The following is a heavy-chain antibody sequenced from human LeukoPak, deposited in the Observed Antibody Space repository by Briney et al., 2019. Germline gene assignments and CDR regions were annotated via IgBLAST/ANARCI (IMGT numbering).Heavy chain of an antibody. J-gene: IGHJ5*02. CDR2: ISTYNGYT. Sequence: ASVRVSCKASGYTFTNYGISWVRQAPGQGLEWIGWISTYNGYTNYAQKLQGRVTMTTDTSTRTAYMELRSLRSDDTAVYYCARSVWFGEPSLRFDPWGQGTLVTVSS. D-gene: IGHD3-10*01. CDR1: GYTFTNYG. CDR3: ARSVWFGEPSLRFDP. V-gene: IGHV1-18*01.